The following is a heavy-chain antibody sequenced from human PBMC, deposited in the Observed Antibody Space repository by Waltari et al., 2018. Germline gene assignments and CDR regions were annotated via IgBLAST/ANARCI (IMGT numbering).Heavy chain of an antibody. CDR1: GFVFSDYY. V-gene: IGHV3-11*01. D-gene: IGHD3-10*02. Sequence: QVQLVESGGGLVKPGGSLRLSCAASGFVFSDYYMTWIRQAPGKGLEWVSYISSSGGTIYYADSVKGRFTISRDNAKNSLYLQMNSLRAEDTAIYYCARDYVSSFYFDHWGQGTLVTVSS. CDR2: ISSSGGTI. CDR3: ARDYVSSFYFDH. J-gene: IGHJ4*02.